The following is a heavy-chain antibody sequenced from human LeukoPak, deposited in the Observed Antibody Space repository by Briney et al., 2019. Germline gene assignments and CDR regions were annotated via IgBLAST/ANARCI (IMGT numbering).Heavy chain of an antibody. V-gene: IGHV3-23*01. CDR1: GFTFTTYA. Sequence: GGSLRLSCAASGFTFTTYAMSWVRQAPGKGLEWVSTITGSGGTTFYADSVKGRFTISRDNSKNTLYLQMNSLRAEDTAVYYCAKETWIQGYLDYWGQGTLVTVSS. D-gene: IGHD5-18*01. J-gene: IGHJ4*02. CDR3: AKETWIQGYLDY. CDR2: ITGSGGTT.